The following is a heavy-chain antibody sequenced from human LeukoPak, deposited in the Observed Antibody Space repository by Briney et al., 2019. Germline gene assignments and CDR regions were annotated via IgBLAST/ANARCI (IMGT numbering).Heavy chain of an antibody. CDR2: ISSSGNPI. J-gene: IGHJ3*02. CDR3: ARERIGDDAFDI. V-gene: IGHV3-48*03. Sequence: GGSLRLSCAASGFTFSRYEMNWVRQAPGKGLEWVSYISSSGNPIYYADSVKGRFTISRDNAKNSLYLQMNSLRAEDTALYYCARERIGDDAFDIWGQGTMVTVSS. CDR1: GFTFSRYE. D-gene: IGHD2-15*01.